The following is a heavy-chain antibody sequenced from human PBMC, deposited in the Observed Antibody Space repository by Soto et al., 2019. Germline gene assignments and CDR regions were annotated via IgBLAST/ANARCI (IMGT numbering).Heavy chain of an antibody. D-gene: IGHD6-19*01. J-gene: IGHJ4*02. Sequence: SETVSLTCSVSGGSISGSPYHWGWIRQPPGKGLEWIGSIGDDGRDYYNPSLTGRATLFVDTSKNRLSLSLTSMTAADTAIYYCAINPPIEVAGPDYWDQGTLVTV. CDR3: AINPPIEVAGPDY. V-gene: IGHV4-39*02. CDR1: GGSISGSPYH. CDR2: IGDDGRD.